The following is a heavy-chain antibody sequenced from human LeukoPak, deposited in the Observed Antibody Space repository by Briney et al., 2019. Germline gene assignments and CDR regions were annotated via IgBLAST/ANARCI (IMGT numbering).Heavy chain of an antibody. CDR1: GGTFSSYA. CDR3: AREGKITIFGPLSEPADY. CDR2: IIPILGIA. V-gene: IGHV1-69*04. D-gene: IGHD3-3*01. Sequence: SVKVSCKASGGTFSSYAISWVRQAPGQGLEWMGRIIPILGIANYAQKFQGRVTITADKSTSTAYMELSSLRSEDTAVYYCAREGKITIFGPLSEPADYWGQGTLVTVSS. J-gene: IGHJ4*02.